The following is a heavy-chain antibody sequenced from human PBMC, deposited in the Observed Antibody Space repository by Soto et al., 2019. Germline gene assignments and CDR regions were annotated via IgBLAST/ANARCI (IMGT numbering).Heavy chain of an antibody. Sequence: SETLSLTCTVSGGSVSSGSYDWSWIRQPPGKGLEWIGYIYYSGSTNYNPSLKSRVTISVDTSKNQFSLKLSSVTAADTAVYYCARGIMTTVQFPLDYWGQGTLVTVSS. CDR3: ARGIMTTVQFPLDY. J-gene: IGHJ4*02. V-gene: IGHV4-61*01. CDR2: IYYSGST. CDR1: GGSVSSGSYD. D-gene: IGHD4-17*01.